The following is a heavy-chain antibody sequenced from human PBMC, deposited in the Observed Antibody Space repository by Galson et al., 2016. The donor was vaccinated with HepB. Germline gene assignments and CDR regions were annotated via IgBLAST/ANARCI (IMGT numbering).Heavy chain of an antibody. J-gene: IGHJ4*02. CDR2: IYPSGNT. V-gene: IGHV4/OR15-8*02. Sequence: SETLSLTCVVSGGSISNSNWWSWVRQSPGKGLEWIGEIYPSGNTNYNPSLKGRVSISIDKSKNHFSLRLSSVTAADTAVYYCAATSSDYYKYFDFWGQGTLVTVST. CDR1: GGSISNSNW. CDR3: AATSSDYYKYFDF. D-gene: IGHD3-22*01.